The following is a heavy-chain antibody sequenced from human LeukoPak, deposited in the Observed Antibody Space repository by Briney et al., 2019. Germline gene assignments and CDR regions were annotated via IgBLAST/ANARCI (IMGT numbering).Heavy chain of an antibody. CDR3: LSNLGILDYGMDV. CDR2: IKSKTDGGTT. J-gene: IGHJ6*02. CDR1: GFTFSNAW. D-gene: IGHD3-16*01. Sequence: GGSLRLSCAASGFTFSNAWMSWVRQAPGKGLEWVGRIKSKTDGGTTDYAAPVKGRFTISRDDSKNTLYLQMNSLKTEDTAVYYCLSNLGILDYGMDVWGQGTTVTVSS. V-gene: IGHV3-15*01.